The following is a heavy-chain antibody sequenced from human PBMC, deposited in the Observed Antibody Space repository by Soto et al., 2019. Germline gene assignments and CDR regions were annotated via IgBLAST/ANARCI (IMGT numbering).Heavy chain of an antibody. V-gene: IGHV1-69*13. CDR3: ARGTIAAAGSGTEIFDY. Sequence: SVKVYCKASGGTFSSYAISWVRQAPGQGLEWMGGIIPIFGTANYAQKFQGRVTITADESTSTAYMELSSLRSEDTAVYYCARGTIAAAGSGTEIFDYWGQGTLVNVSS. CDR2: IIPIFGTA. D-gene: IGHD6-13*01. J-gene: IGHJ4*02. CDR1: GGTFSSYA.